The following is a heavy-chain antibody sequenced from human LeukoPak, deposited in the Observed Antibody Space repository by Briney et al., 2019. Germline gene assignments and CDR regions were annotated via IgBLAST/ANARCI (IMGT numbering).Heavy chain of an antibody. CDR2: IYKIGST. V-gene: IGHV4-59*01. D-gene: IGHD2-15*01. CDR1: GDSFTGYY. CDR3: VIGVGWQPDY. J-gene: IGHJ4*02. Sequence: PSETLSLTCTVLGDSFTGYYLNWVRQPPGKGLEWIGHIYKIGSTNYNPSLKSRLTISADTSKNQFSLKLRSVTAADTAVYYCVIGVGWQPDYWGQGALVTVSS.